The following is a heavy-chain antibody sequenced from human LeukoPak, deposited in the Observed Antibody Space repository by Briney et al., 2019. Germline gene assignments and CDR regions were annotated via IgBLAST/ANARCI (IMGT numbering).Heavy chain of an antibody. V-gene: IGHV1-69*04. CDR1: GGTFSSYA. J-gene: IGHJ4*02. CDR2: IIPIFGIA. CDR3: ARGDTVLTPNYFDY. Sequence: SVKVSCKASGGTFSSYAISWVRQAPGQGLEWMGRIIPIFGIANYAQKFQGRVTITADKSTSTAYMELSSLRSEDTAVYYCARGDTVLTPNYFDYWGQGTLVTVSS. D-gene: IGHD4-23*01.